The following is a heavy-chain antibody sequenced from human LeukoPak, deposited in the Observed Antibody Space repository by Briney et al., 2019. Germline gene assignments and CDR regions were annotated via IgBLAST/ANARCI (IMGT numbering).Heavy chain of an antibody. V-gene: IGHV1-69*13. D-gene: IGHD5-18*01. CDR1: GGTFSTYA. Sequence: GASVKVSCKASGGTFSTYAINWVRQAPGQGLEWMGGIIPIFGTTNYAQKFQGRVTITADESTSTAYMELSSLRSEDTAVYYCARRQTGYSYGLSGYYYGMDVWGQGTTVTVSS. J-gene: IGHJ6*02. CDR3: ARRQTGYSYGLSGYYYGMDV. CDR2: IIPIFGTT.